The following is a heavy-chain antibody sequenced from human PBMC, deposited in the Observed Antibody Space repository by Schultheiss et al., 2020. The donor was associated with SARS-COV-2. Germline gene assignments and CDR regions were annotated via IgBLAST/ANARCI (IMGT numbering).Heavy chain of an antibody. CDR1: GGSTNNYY. CDR2: INHSGRT. D-gene: IGHD5-18*01. Sequence: SETLSLTCIVSGGSTNNYYWSWIRQPPGKGLEWIGEINHSGRTNYNPSLKSRVTISVDTSKNQFSLSLSSVTAADTAVYYCARGAAMDYWGQGTLVTVSS. CDR3: ARGAAMDY. J-gene: IGHJ4*02. V-gene: IGHV4-34*01.